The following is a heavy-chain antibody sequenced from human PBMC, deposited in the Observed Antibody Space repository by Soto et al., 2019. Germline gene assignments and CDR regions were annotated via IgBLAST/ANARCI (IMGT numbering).Heavy chain of an antibody. CDR3: ARQVYGSGDTDYGMDV. CDR2: IYTSGST. Sequence: PSETLSLTCTVSGGSISSYYWSWIRQPAGKGLEWIGRIYTSGSTNYNPSLKSRVTMSVDTSKNQFSLKLSSVTAADTAVYYCARQVYGSGDTDYGMDVWGQGTTVTVSS. J-gene: IGHJ6*02. V-gene: IGHV4-4*07. CDR1: GGSISSYY. D-gene: IGHD3-10*01.